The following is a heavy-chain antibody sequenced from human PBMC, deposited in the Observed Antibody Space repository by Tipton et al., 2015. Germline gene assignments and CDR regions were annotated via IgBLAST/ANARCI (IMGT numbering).Heavy chain of an antibody. CDR1: GDSVSSNRDA. CDR3: ARARGRHGGLFDS. Sequence: GLGKPSQTLSLTCAISGDSVSSNRDAWNWIRQSPSRGLEWLGSTYYRSRWYNDYAVSVKSRITITPDTSKTKYSLKMSSVTASDTAVYFCARARGRHGGLFDSWGQGILVSVSS. CDR2: TYYRSRWYN. J-gene: IGHJ4*02. V-gene: IGHV6-1*01. D-gene: IGHD4-23*01.